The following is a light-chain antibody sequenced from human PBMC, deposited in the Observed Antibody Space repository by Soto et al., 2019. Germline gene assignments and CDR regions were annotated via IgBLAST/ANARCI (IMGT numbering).Light chain of an antibody. CDR3: QQCDQLPLT. Sequence: DIQMTQSPSSLSASVGDRVTITCKASQDISNCLNWYQQKPGKAPKPLIYDASKLETGVPSRFSGSGSATDFTLTISSLQAEDIARYYCQQCDQLPLTFGGGTKVDI. CDR1: QDISNC. CDR2: DAS. V-gene: IGKV1-33*01. J-gene: IGKJ4*01.